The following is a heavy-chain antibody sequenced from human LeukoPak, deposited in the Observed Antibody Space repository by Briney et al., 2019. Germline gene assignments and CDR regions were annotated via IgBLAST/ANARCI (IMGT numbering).Heavy chain of an antibody. V-gene: IGHV3-30-3*01. CDR1: GFTFSSYA. Sequence: GRSLRLSCAASGFTFSSYAMHWVRQAPGKGLEWVAVISYDGSNKYYADSVKGRFTISRDNSKNTLYLQMNSLRAEDTAVYYCASARDPGRFLEWLPLDYWDQGTLVTVSS. J-gene: IGHJ4*02. CDR2: ISYDGSNK. CDR3: ASARDPGRFLEWLPLDY. D-gene: IGHD3-3*01.